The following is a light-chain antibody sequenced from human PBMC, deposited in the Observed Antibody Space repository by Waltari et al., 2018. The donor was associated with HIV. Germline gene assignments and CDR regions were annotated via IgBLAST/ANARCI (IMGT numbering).Light chain of an antibody. CDR2: VGPVWIVG. CDR3: GADHGSGSNFDMV. CDR1: SGFSNYN. V-gene: IGLV9-49*01. J-gene: IGLJ2*01. Sequence: QPVLTQPPSASASLGASVTLTCTLSSGFSNYNVASYPQKPGKGTRFVMRVGPVWIVGDEGDGIPDSCSVVGSGLNRYLTIKNIQEEDERYYHCGADHGSGSNFDMVFGGGTKLTVL.